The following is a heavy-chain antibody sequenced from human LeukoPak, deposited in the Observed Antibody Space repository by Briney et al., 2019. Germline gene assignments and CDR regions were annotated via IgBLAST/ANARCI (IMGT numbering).Heavy chain of an antibody. CDR3: AREQRSIAARSYYMDV. D-gene: IGHD6-6*01. CDR2: IIPIFGTA. Sequence: SVKVSCKASGGTFSSYAISWVRQAPGQGLEWMGGIIPIFGTANYAQKFQGRVTITTDESTSTAYMELSSLRSEDTAVYYCAREQRSIAARSYYMDVWGQGTLFTVSS. V-gene: IGHV1-69*05. CDR1: GGTFSSYA. J-gene: IGHJ4*02.